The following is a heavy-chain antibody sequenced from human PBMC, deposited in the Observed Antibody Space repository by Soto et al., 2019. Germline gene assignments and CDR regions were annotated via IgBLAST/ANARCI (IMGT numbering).Heavy chain of an antibody. J-gene: IGHJ5*02. D-gene: IGHD3-10*01. Sequence: QVQLQESGPGLVKPSETLSLTCTVSGGSISSYYWSWIRQPPGKGLEWIGYIYESGSAKYNPSLKSRVTISVDTSKNGFSLKLSSVTAADTAVYYCARFVQGSGSYYKTFRSRWFDTWGQGNLVTVSS. CDR3: ARFVQGSGSYYKTFRSRWFDT. CDR2: IYESGSA. CDR1: GGSISSYY. V-gene: IGHV4-59*08.